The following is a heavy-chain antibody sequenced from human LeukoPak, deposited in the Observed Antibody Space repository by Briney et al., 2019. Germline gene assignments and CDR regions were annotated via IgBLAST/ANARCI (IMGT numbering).Heavy chain of an antibody. CDR1: GYTFTSYG. CDR2: ISAYNGNT. V-gene: IGHV1-18*01. Sequence: ASVKVSCKASGYTFTSYGISWVRQAPGQGLEWMGWISAYNGNTNYAQKLQGRVTMTTDTSTSTAYMELRSLRSDDTAVYYCARDSTASLRRSEYLQDWGQGTLITVSS. CDR3: ARDSTASLRRSEYLQD. J-gene: IGHJ1*01. D-gene: IGHD2-21*02.